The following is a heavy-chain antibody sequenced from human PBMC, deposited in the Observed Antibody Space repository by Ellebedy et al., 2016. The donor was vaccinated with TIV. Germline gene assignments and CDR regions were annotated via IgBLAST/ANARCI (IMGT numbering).Heavy chain of an antibody. Sequence: GESLKISCAASGFTFSSYAMHWVRQAPGTGLEWVAVISSDGSNKYYADSVKGRFTISRDNSKNTLYLQMNSLRAEDTAVYYCARGYSSGWYEGEGFDYWGQGTLVTVSS. CDR2: ISSDGSNK. V-gene: IGHV3-30-3*01. CDR1: GFTFSSYA. D-gene: IGHD6-19*01. J-gene: IGHJ4*02. CDR3: ARGYSSGWYEGEGFDY.